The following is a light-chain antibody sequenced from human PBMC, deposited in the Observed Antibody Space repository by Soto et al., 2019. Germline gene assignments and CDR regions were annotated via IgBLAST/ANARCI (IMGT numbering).Light chain of an antibody. CDR2: GSS. CDR3: QHYNNWPPWT. V-gene: IGKV3-20*01. J-gene: IGKJ1*01. CDR1: QRVSTIY. Sequence: EIVSTQSPGTLSLSPGERATLSCRASQRVSTIYLAWYQQKPGQAPRLLIYGSSSRASGLPDRFSGSGSGTEFTLTISSLQSEDFAVYYCQHYNNWPPWTFGQGTKVDIK.